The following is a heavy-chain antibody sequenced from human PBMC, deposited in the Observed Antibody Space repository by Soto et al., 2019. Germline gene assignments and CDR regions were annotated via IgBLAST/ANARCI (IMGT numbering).Heavy chain of an antibody. D-gene: IGHD2-21*01. CDR1: GFSLSTSGMC. V-gene: IGHV2-70*11. Sequence: SGPTLVNPTQTLMLTCTVSGFSLSTSGMCVNWIRQPPGKALEWLARINWDDDKYYSTSLKTRLTISKDTSKNQVVLTMTNMDPVDTATYYCARILAGPYYFFAMDVWGQGTTVTVS. CDR3: ARILAGPYYFFAMDV. J-gene: IGHJ6*02. CDR2: INWDDDK.